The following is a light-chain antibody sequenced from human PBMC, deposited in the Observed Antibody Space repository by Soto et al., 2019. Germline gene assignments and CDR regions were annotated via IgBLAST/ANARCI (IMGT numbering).Light chain of an antibody. V-gene: IGKV3-15*01. J-gene: IGKJ4*02. CDR1: QGIGDT. Sequence: EVVITQSPATLSVSPGEGATPSCRASQGIGDTLAWYQHKPGQTHRLLIYDTSTRATGVPARFSGSRSGTEFTHTINSLQSEDFAVYYCQRYNNWPLTFGAWPKVDIK. CDR3: QRYNNWPLT. CDR2: DTS.